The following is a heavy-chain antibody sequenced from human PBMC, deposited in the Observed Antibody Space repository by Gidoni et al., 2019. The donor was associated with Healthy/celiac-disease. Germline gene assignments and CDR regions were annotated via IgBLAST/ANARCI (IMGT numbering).Heavy chain of an antibody. D-gene: IGHD6-13*01. CDR2: IIPSFGTS. CDR3: ASTKEAAADAFDI. Sequence: QVQLVQSGAAVKKPGSSVKVSCKASGGTFSSYAISCVRQAPGQGLEWMGGIIPSFGTSNYAQKFQGRVTMTADESTSTAYMELSSLRSEDTAVYYCASTKEAAADAFDIWGQGTMVTVSS. V-gene: IGHV1-69*01. CDR1: GGTFSSYA. J-gene: IGHJ3*02.